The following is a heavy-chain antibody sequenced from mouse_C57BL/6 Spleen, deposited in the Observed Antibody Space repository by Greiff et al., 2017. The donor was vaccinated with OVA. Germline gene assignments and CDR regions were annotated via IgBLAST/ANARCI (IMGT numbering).Heavy chain of an antibody. CDR2: IYPGSGST. V-gene: IGHV1-55*01. CDR3: AREGAGDWYFDV. D-gene: IGHD3-3*01. Sequence: QVHVKQPGAELVKPGASVKMSCKASGYTFTSYWITWVKQRPGQGLEWIGDIYPGSGSTNYNEKFKSKATLTVDTSSSTAYMQLSSLTSEDSAVYYCAREGAGDWYFDVWGTGTTVTVSS. CDR1: GYTFTSYW. J-gene: IGHJ1*03.